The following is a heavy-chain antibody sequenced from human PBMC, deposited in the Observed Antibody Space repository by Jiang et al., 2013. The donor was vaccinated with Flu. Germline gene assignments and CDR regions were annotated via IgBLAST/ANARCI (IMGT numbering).Heavy chain of an antibody. J-gene: IGHJ4*02. Sequence: QLVESGPGLVKPSETLSLTCTVSGGSISSYYWNWIRQPPGKGLEWIGYIYYSGSTNYNPSLKSRVTISVDTSKNQFSLKLSSVTAADTAVYYCAGDRGYNYGRNEYYFDYWGQGTLVTVSS. V-gene: IGHV4-59*08. CDR3: AGDRGYNYGRNEYYFDY. CDR2: IYYSGST. CDR1: GGSISSYY. D-gene: IGHD5-18*01.